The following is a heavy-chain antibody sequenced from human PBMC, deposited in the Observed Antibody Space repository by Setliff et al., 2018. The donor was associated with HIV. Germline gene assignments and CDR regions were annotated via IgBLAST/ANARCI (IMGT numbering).Heavy chain of an antibody. D-gene: IGHD6-13*01. V-gene: IGHV3-30*02. CDR2: IWYDGSNK. J-gene: IGHJ4*02. CDR3: AKRSSYSSSWYYSDY. CDR1: GFTFSSYG. Sequence: HPGGSLRLSCAASGFTFSSYGMHWVRQAPGKGLEWVAVIWYDGSNKYYADSVKGRFTISRDNSKNTLYLQMNSLRAEDTAVYYCAKRSSYSSSWYYSDYWGQGTLVTVSS.